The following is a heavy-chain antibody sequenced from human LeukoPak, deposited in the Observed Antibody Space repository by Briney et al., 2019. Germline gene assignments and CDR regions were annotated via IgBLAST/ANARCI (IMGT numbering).Heavy chain of an antibody. CDR1: GNSFTSYW. J-gene: IGHJ4*02. D-gene: IGHD6-13*01. V-gene: IGHV5-51*01. CDR2: IYCGDSDT. CDR3: ARQDSGAGTGADY. Sequence: GESLKISCKASGNSFTSYWIAWVRQMPGKGLEWMGIIYCGDSDTRYSPSFQGQVTISADKSISIAYLQWSSLKASDTAMYYCARQDSGAGTGADYWGQGTLVTVSS.